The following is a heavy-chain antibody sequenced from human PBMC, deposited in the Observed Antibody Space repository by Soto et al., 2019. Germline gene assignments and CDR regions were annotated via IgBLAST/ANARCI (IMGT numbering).Heavy chain of an antibody. Sequence: SVKVSCKASGGTFSSYAISWVRQAPGQGLEWMGGIIPIFGTANYAQKFQGRVTITADESTSTAYMELNSLRSEDTAVYYCARYKKGLMGDYFDYWGQGTLVTVSS. CDR3: ARYKKGLMGDYFDY. J-gene: IGHJ4*02. CDR2: IIPIFGTA. V-gene: IGHV1-69*13. D-gene: IGHD3-16*01. CDR1: GGTFSSYA.